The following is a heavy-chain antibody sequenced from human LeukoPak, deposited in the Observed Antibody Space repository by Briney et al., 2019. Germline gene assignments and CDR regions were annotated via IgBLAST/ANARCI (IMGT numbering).Heavy chain of an antibody. CDR1: GGSISSYY. CDR2: IYTSGST. CDR3: ARLRAARPGWFDP. J-gene: IGHJ5*02. D-gene: IGHD6-6*01. V-gene: IGHV4-4*09. Sequence: SETLSLACTVSGGSISSYYWSWIRQPPGKGLEWIGYIYTSGSTNYNPSLKSRVTISVDTSKNQFSLKLSSVTAADTAVYYCARLRAARPGWFDPWGQGTLVTVSS.